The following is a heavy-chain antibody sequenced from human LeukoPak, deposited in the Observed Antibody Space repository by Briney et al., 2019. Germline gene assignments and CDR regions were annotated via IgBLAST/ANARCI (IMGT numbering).Heavy chain of an antibody. V-gene: IGHV3-7*01. D-gene: IGHD3-22*01. CDR3: ARDGYYYDSSGYSDAFDI. J-gene: IGHJ3*02. CDR2: IKQDGSEK. Sequence: GGSLRLSCAASGFTFSSYWMSWVRQAPGKGLEWVANIKQDGSEKYYVDSVKGRFTISRDNAKNSLYLQMNSLRAEDTAVYYCARDGYYYDSSGYSDAFDIWGQGTMVTVSS. CDR1: GFTFSSYW.